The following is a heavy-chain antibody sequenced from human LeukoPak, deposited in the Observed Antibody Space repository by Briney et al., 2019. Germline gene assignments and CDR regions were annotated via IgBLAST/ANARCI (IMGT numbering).Heavy chain of an antibody. J-gene: IGHJ4*02. V-gene: IGHV4-31*11. CDR3: ARYCSSTSCSYTPFDY. CDR1: GGSFSGYY. CDR2: IYYSGST. D-gene: IGHD2-2*01. Sequence: PSETLSLTCAVYGGSFSGYYWSWIRQHPGKGLEWIGYIYYSGSTYYNPSLKSRVTISVDTSKNQFSLKLSSVTAADTAVYYCARYCSSTSCSYTPFDYWGQGTLVTVSS.